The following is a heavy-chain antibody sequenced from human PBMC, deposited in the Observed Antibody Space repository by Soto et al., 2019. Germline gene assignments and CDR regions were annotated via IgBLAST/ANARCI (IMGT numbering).Heavy chain of an antibody. D-gene: IGHD6-6*01. Sequence: EVQVVESGGGLVQPGGSLRLSCAASGFTFSRYDMLWVRQATGRGLEWVSGIGTSGDTYYAGSVKGRFTISRENAKNSVYLQMNSLRAGDTAVYYCARGALGFDPWGQGTLVAVSS. CDR1: GFTFSRYD. J-gene: IGHJ5*02. CDR2: IGTSGDT. CDR3: ARGALGFDP. V-gene: IGHV3-13*04.